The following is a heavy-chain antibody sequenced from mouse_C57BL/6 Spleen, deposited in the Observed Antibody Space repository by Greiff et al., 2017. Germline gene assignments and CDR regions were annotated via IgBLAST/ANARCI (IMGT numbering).Heavy chain of an antibody. V-gene: IGHV1-55*01. CDR3: ARYSNYLYYFDY. D-gene: IGHD2-5*01. Sequence: QVHVKQPGAELVKPGASVKMSCKASGYTFTSYWITWVKQRPGQGLEWIGDIYPGSGSTNYNEKFKSKATLTVDTSSSTAYMQLSSLTSEDSAVYYCARYSNYLYYFDYWGQGTTLTVSS. J-gene: IGHJ2*01. CDR1: GYTFTSYW. CDR2: IYPGSGST.